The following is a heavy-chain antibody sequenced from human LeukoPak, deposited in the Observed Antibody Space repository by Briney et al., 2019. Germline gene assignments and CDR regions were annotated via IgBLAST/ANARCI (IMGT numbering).Heavy chain of an antibody. CDR1: GGTFSLYA. CDR3: ARGGDILTGYGFDY. Sequence: SVKVSCKDSGGTFSLYAISWVRQAPGQGLEWMGGIIPIFGTANYAQKFQGRVTITADESTSTAYMELSSLRSEDTAVYYCARGGDILTGYGFDYWGQGTLVTVSS. J-gene: IGHJ4*02. CDR2: IIPIFGTA. V-gene: IGHV1-69*13. D-gene: IGHD3-9*01.